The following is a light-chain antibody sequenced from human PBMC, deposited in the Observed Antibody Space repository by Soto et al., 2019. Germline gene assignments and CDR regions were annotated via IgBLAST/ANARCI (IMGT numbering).Light chain of an antibody. V-gene: IGKV3-20*01. CDR1: QTVRNNY. J-gene: IGKJ4*01. CDR3: KQFGSYPPT. Sequence: EFVLTQSPGTLSLSPGERATLSCRASQTVRNNYLAWYQQKPGQAPRLLIYDASSRATGIQDRFSGGGSGTDFTLTIRRLEPEDFAVYYCKQFGSYPPTFGGGTKVDIK. CDR2: DAS.